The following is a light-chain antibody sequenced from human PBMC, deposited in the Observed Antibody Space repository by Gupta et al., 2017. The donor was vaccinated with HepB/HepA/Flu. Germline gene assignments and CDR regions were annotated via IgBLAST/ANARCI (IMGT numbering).Light chain of an antibody. CDR1: RSVSSNS. V-gene: IGKV3-20*01. Sequence: EIVLTQSPGTLSLSPGERATLSCRASRSVSSNSLAWYQQKPGQAPRLLIYGASSRATGIPDRFSGGGSGTEFTLTINKREPEDFGVYYCQQESRSPNTFGQGTKLDIK. J-gene: IGKJ2*01. CDR2: GAS. CDR3: QQESRSPNT.